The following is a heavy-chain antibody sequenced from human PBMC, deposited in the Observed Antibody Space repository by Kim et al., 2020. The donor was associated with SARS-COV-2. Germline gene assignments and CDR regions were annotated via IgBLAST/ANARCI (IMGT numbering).Heavy chain of an antibody. Sequence: SVKVSCKASGGTFSSYAISWVRQAPGQGLEWMGGIIPIFGTANYAQKFQGRVTITADESTSTAYMELSSLRSEDTAVYYCARDGRGLHLGELSLWDGMDVWGQGTTVTVSS. CDR1: GGTFSSYA. D-gene: IGHD3-16*02. CDR3: ARDGRGLHLGELSLWDGMDV. J-gene: IGHJ6*02. V-gene: IGHV1-69*13. CDR2: IIPIFGTA.